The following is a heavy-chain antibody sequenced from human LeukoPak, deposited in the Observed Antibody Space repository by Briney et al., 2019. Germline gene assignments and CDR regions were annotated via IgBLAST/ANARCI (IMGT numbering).Heavy chain of an antibody. Sequence: PSDTLSLTCTVSGGSISSYYWSWIRQPPGKGLEWIGYIYYSGSTNYNPSLKSRVTISVDTSKNQFSLKRRSVTAADTAVYYCAGDGATVTTFNYDAFDIWGQGTMVTVSS. V-gene: IGHV4-59*01. D-gene: IGHD4-17*01. J-gene: IGHJ3*02. CDR2: IYYSGST. CDR3: AGDGATVTTFNYDAFDI. CDR1: GGSISSYY.